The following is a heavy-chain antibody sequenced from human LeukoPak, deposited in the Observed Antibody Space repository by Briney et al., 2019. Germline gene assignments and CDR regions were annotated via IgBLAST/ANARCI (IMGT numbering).Heavy chain of an antibody. J-gene: IGHJ4*02. Sequence: SQTLSLTCTVSGYAIISGGFSWNWLRQPPGKGLEWIGCIYDRGPAHYNPSLKSRVTISVDTSKNQFSLKLSSVTAADTAVYYCACGSYYDGFFDYWGQGTLVTVSS. CDR1: GYAIISGGFS. CDR2: IYDRGPA. CDR3: ACGSYYDGFFDY. D-gene: IGHD1-26*01. V-gene: IGHV4-30-2*02.